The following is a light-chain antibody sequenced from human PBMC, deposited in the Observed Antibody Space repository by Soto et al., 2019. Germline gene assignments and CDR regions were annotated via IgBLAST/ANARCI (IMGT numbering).Light chain of an antibody. CDR3: QQYQNWPPMYA. V-gene: IGKV1-5*03. CDR1: QSISSW. J-gene: IGKJ2*01. Sequence: DIQMTQSPSTLSASVGDRVTITCRASQSISSWLAWYQQKPGKAPKLLIYKASSLESGVPSRFSGSGSGTEFTLTISSLQPDDFATYYCQQYQNWPPMYAFGQGTKLEIK. CDR2: KAS.